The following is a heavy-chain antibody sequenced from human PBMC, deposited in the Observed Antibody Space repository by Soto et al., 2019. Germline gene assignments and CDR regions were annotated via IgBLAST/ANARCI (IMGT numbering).Heavy chain of an antibody. Sequence: ASVKVSCKASRYSFTTYALHCVRQAPGQRLEWMGWINAGNGDTKYSEKFQGRVTITRDTSANTAYMELSSLRSEDTSVYYCASDPGTGAALRAYHFDYWGQGTLVTVSS. V-gene: IGHV1-3*01. J-gene: IGHJ4*02. CDR2: INAGNGDT. CDR1: RYSFTTYA. D-gene: IGHD1-1*01. CDR3: ASDPGTGAALRAYHFDY.